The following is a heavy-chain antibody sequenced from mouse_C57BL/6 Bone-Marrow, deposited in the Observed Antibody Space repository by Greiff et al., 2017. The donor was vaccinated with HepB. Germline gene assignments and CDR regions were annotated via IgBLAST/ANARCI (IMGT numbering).Heavy chain of an antibody. CDR3: ARRGGPY. Sequence: VQLQQPGAELVRPGTSVKLSCKASGYTFTSYWMHWVKQRPGQGLEWIGVIDPSDSYTNYNQKFKGKATLTVDTSSSTAYMQLSSLTSEDSAVYYCARRGGPYWGQGTTITVSS. CDR2: IDPSDSYT. J-gene: IGHJ2*01. CDR1: GYTFTSYW. V-gene: IGHV1-59*01.